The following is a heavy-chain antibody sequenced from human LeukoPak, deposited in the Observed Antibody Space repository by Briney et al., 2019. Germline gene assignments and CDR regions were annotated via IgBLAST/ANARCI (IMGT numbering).Heavy chain of an antibody. D-gene: IGHD3-10*01. Sequence: SQTLSLTCAISGDSVSGNGAAWNWIRQSPSRGLEWLGRTYYRSKWNSDFAVSVKGRITINPDTSKNQFSLQLNSVTPEDTAVYYCARDPYYGSGRAGYYGMDVWGQGTTVTVSS. CDR3: ARDPYYGSGRAGYYGMDV. V-gene: IGHV6-1*01. CDR2: TYYRSKWNS. J-gene: IGHJ6*02. CDR1: GDSVSGNGAA.